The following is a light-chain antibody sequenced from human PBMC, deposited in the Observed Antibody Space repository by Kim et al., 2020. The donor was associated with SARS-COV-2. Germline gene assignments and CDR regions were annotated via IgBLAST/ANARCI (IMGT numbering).Light chain of an antibody. CDR3: QSYDNSLSAYV. Sequence: QGVTVSSTGGSSNSGADYEGHWYQQLPGTAPKLLMFGNSNGPAGFPVRLSGSKSGTSASLAITGLQADDEAAYYCQSYDNSLSAYVFGAGTKVTVL. CDR1: SSNSGADYE. J-gene: IGLJ1*01. V-gene: IGLV1-40*01. CDR2: GNS.